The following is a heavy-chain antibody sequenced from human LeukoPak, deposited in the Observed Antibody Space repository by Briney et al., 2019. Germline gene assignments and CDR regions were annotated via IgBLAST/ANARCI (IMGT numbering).Heavy chain of an antibody. V-gene: IGHV4-59*01. D-gene: IGHD4-17*01. CDR2: IYYSGST. CDR3: ARVSSRPGAYGDHFDY. Sequence: PSETLSLTCSVSGGSSTSYYWSWIRQSPGKGLEWIGYIYYSGSTNYNPSLKNRVTISVGTSKNQFSLKLSSVTAADTAVYYCARVSSRPGAYGDHFDYWGQGTLVTVSS. CDR1: GGSSTSYY. J-gene: IGHJ4*02.